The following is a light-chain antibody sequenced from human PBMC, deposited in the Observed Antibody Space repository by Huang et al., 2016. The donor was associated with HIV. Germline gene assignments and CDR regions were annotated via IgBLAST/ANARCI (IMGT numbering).Light chain of an antibody. CDR2: DAS. J-gene: IGKJ1*01. V-gene: IGKV3-15*01. CDR3: QQYDNWPPWT. Sequence: EIVMTQSPATLPVSPGGRVTLSCRASRSVSRNLAWYQQKPGQAPRLLIYDASTRATGVPVRFSGSGSGTEFTLTISSLQSEDFAVYYCQQYDNWPPWTFSQGTKVEIK. CDR1: RSVSRN.